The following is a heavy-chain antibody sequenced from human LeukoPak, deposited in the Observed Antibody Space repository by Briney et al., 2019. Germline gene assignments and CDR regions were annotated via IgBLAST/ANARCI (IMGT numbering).Heavy chain of an antibody. J-gene: IGHJ4*02. CDR1: GFTFSSYG. Sequence: GGSLRLSCAASGFTFSSYGMHWVRQAPGKGLEWVAFIRYDGSNKYYADSVKGRFTISRDNSKNTLYLQMNSLRAEDTAVYYCAKDRGYYDSSGSLLFDYWGQGTLVTVSS. CDR3: AKDRGYYDSSGSLLFDY. CDR2: IRYDGSNK. D-gene: IGHD3-22*01. V-gene: IGHV3-30*02.